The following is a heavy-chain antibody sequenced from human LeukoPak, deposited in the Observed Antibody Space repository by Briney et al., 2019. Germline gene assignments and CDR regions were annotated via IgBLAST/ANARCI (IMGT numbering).Heavy chain of an antibody. V-gene: IGHV4-34*01. CDR3: ASRPFGSVVTPIDDAFDI. J-gene: IGHJ3*02. CDR1: GGSFSGYY. CDR2: INHSGST. D-gene: IGHD2-15*01. Sequence: ASETLSLTCAVYGGSFSGYYWSWIRQPPGKGLEWIGEINHSGSTYYNPSLKSRVTISVDTSKNQFSLKLSSVTAADTAVYYCASRPFGSVVTPIDDAFDIWGQGTMVTVSS.